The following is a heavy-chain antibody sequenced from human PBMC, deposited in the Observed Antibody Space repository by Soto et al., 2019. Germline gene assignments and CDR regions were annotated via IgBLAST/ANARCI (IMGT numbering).Heavy chain of an antibody. CDR3: ARAAHVGAARSCCHTF. CDR2: TFHTGAT. V-gene: IGHV4-30-4*01. Sequence: QVQLQESGPGLVKPSQTLSLTCTVSGGSISSGFFFWSWLRQTPGKGLEWIGYTFHTGATHFNASLESRLSMSVDTSKHQFSMRLASVTAADTAVYYCARAAHVGAARSCCHTFWGQGVPVTVSS. CDR1: GGSISSGFFF. D-gene: IGHD1-26*01. J-gene: IGHJ4*02.